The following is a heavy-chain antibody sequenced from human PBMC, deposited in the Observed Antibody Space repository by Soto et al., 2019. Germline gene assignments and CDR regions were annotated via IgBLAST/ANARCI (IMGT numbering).Heavy chain of an antibody. D-gene: IGHD2-15*01. CDR3: GTEWSGHYYYGLDV. CDR2: LSAGGSTT. Sequence: EMKLLQSGGGLVQPGGSLRLSCEGSEFSFRSYAMTWVRQAPGKGLEWVATLSAGGSTTFYADSVKGRFSISRDNFKDMLVLYMDYLTAEDTAVYFCGTEWSGHYYYGLDVWGQGATVIVSS. V-gene: IGHV3-23*01. CDR1: EFSFRSYA. J-gene: IGHJ6*02.